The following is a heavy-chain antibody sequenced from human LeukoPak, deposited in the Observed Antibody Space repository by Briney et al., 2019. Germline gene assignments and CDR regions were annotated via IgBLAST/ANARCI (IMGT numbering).Heavy chain of an antibody. CDR2: IIPIFGTA. Sequence: ASVKVSCKASGGTFSSYAISWVRQAPGQGLEWMGGIIPIFGTANYAQKFQGRVTITTDESTSTAYMELSSLRSEDTAVYYCARSIYDFWSGYYNGGYYYYMDVWGKGTTVTVSS. D-gene: IGHD3-3*01. CDR1: GGTFSSYA. J-gene: IGHJ6*03. V-gene: IGHV1-69*05. CDR3: ARSIYDFWSGYYNGGYYYYMDV.